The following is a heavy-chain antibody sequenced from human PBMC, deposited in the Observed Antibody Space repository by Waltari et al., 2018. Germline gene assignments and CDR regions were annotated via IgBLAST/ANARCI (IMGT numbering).Heavy chain of an antibody. CDR2: IYHSGAA. V-gene: IGHV4-38-2*02. Sequence: QVQLRESGPGLVKPWETLSLTCGISGDSITSGYYWGWVRQPPGKGLEWIGFIYHSGAAHYNPSLKSRVTMSVDTPRNQLSLTLTSVTAADTAVYYCVRDPRYYNNDYFDPWGPGTLVTVSS. D-gene: IGHD3-9*01. J-gene: IGHJ5*02. CDR3: VRDPRYYNNDYFDP. CDR1: GDSITSGYY.